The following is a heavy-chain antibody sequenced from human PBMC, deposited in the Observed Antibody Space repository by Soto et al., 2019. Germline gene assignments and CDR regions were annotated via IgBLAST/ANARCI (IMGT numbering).Heavy chain of an antibody. CDR3: ARATYDSSTYYLDY. D-gene: IGHD3-22*01. CDR1: GAPISGGDYN. J-gene: IGHJ4*02. V-gene: IGHV4-30-4*01. Sequence: QVQLQESGPGLVKPSQTLSLTCTVSGAPISGGDYNWTWIRQPPGKGLEWIGSIYYTGNTYSNPSLESRLSISVDPSNNQFALRLTSVTAPDTAIYYCARATYDSSTYYLDYWGQGTQVTVSS. CDR2: IYYTGNT.